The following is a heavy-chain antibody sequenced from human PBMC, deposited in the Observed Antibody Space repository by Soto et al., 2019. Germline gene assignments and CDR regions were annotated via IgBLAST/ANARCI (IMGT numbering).Heavy chain of an antibody. J-gene: IGHJ4*02. V-gene: IGHV1-3*01. CDR1: GYTFTSYA. Sequence: SVKVSCKASGYTFTSYAMHWVRQAPVQRLEWMGWINAGNGNTKYSQKFQGRVTITRDTSASTAYMELSSLRSEDTAVYYCARDPSYYDFWSGYYDYWGQGTLVTVSS. CDR3: ARDPSYYDFWSGYYDY. D-gene: IGHD3-3*01. CDR2: INAGNGNT.